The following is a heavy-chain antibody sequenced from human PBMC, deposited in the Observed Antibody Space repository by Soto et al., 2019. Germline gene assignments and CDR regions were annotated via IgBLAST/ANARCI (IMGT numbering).Heavy chain of an antibody. V-gene: IGHV1-2*04. CDR3: ARDKSSDYYDSSGYYLDYFDY. CDR1: GYTFTGYY. J-gene: IGHJ4*02. Sequence: ASVKVTCKASGYTFTGYYMHSVRHAPGQGHEWMGWINPNSGGTNYAQKFQGWVTMTRDTSISTAYMELSRLRSDDTAVYYCARDKSSDYYDSSGYYLDYFDYWVQGTLVTVSS. CDR2: INPNSGGT. D-gene: IGHD3-22*01.